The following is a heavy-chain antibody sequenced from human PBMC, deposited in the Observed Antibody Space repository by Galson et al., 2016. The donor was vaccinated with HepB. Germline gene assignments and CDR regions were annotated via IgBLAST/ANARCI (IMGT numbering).Heavy chain of an antibody. Sequence: PALVTPTQTLTVTCTFSGFSLSTSGVGVGWIRQPPGKALEWLALIHWDDDKRYSPSLKSRLTITKDTSKNQVVLTMTDMDPVDTGTYYCEHRQIKPRRDENWGQGTLVTVSS. CDR3: EHRQIKPRRDEN. CDR1: GFSLSTSGVG. V-gene: IGHV2-5*02. CDR2: IHWDDDK. J-gene: IGHJ4*02.